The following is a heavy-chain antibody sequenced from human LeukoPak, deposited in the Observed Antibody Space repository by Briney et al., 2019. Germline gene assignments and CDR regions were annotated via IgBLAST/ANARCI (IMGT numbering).Heavy chain of an antibody. Sequence: GGSLRLSCAASGFTVSSNYMSWVRQAPGKGLEWVSVIYSGGSTYYADSVKGRFTISRDNSKNTLYLQMNSLRAEDTAVYYCARGAIAAHDAFDIWGQGTMVTVSS. D-gene: IGHD2-15*01. CDR1: GFTVSSNY. J-gene: IGHJ3*02. CDR2: IYSGGST. V-gene: IGHV3-66*01. CDR3: ARGAIAAHDAFDI.